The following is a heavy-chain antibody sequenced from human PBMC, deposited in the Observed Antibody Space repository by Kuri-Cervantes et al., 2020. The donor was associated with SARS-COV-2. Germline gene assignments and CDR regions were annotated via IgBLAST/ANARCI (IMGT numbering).Heavy chain of an antibody. D-gene: IGHD1-26*01. Sequence: ASVKVSCKASGHIFNSFGITWVRQAPGQGLEWMGWISTYNGDTEYAQKFQGRVTMTTDTLRTTAFMELRSLRSDDTAVYYCARVKAVVGATELRHDRLGLDYWGQGTLVTVSS. V-gene: IGHV1-18*04. CDR1: GHIFNSFG. CDR2: ISTYNGDT. CDR3: ARVKAVVGATELRHDRLGLDY. J-gene: IGHJ4*02.